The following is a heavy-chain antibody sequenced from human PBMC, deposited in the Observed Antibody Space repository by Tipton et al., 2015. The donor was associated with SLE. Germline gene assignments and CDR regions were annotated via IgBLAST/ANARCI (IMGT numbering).Heavy chain of an antibody. CDR2: INHSGST. J-gene: IGHJ4*02. CDR3: ARKYCPSNICPWDY. Sequence: TLSLTCAVYGGSFSGYYWSWIRQPPGKGLEWIGEINHSGSTNYNPPLKRRVTISVDTSRNQHSLKLSSVTAADTAVYYCARKYCPSNICPWDYWGQGTLVTVAS. V-gene: IGHV4-34*01. CDR1: GGSFSGYY. D-gene: IGHD2-2*01.